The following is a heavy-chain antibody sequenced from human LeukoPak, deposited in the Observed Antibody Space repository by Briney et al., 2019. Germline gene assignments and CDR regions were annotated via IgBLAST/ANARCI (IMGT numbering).Heavy chain of an antibody. D-gene: IGHD3-16*01. Sequence: GGSLRLSCVASGFTFSDYYMSWVRQPPGKGLEWVANIKQDGSEKYYVDSVKGRFTISRDNAKNSLFLQMNSLRAEDTAVYYRAKAPGGIVGYWGQGTLVTVSS. V-gene: IGHV3-7*03. CDR3: AKAPGGIVGY. CDR2: IKQDGSEK. J-gene: IGHJ4*02. CDR1: GFTFSDYY.